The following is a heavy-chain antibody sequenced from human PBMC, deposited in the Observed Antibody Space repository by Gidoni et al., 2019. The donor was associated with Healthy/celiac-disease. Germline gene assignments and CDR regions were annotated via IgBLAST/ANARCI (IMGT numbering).Heavy chain of an antibody. V-gene: IGHV3-23*01. CDR1: GFTFSSYA. D-gene: IGHD4-17*01. CDR3: ARSGRDYGDYSTDY. J-gene: IGHJ4*02. Sequence: EVQLLESGGGLVQPGGSLRLSCAASGFTFSSYAMSWVRQAPGKGLEWVSAISGSGGSTYYADSVKGRFTISRDNSKNTLYLQMNSLRAEDTAVYYCARSGRDYGDYSTDYWGQGTLVTVSS. CDR2: ISGSGGST.